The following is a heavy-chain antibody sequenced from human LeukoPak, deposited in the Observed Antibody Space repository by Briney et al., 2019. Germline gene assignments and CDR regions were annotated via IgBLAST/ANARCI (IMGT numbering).Heavy chain of an antibody. Sequence: GGSLRLSCAASGFSFSNYGMHWVRQAPGEGLEWVAVISDDGSKIYYGDSVKGRFAISRDNSKNTLSLQMDSLRADDTAVYYCGKGPGYSVYDNLPHHWGQGTLVTVSS. CDR3: GKGPGYSVYDNLPHH. D-gene: IGHD5/OR15-5a*01. CDR2: ISDDGSKI. J-gene: IGHJ5*02. V-gene: IGHV3-30*18. CDR1: GFSFSNYG.